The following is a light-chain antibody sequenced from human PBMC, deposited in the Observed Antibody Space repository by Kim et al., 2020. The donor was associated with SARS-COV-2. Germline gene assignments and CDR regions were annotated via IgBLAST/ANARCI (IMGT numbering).Light chain of an antibody. J-gene: IGLJ1*01. CDR1: SSDVGGYNY. Sequence: GQSITISCNETSSDVGGYNYVSWYQQHPGKAPKLMIYDVSKRPSGVSNRFSGSKSGNTASLTISGLQAEDEADYYCSSYPSSSTYVFGTGTKVTVL. CDR3: SSYPSSSTYV. CDR2: DVS. V-gene: IGLV2-14*04.